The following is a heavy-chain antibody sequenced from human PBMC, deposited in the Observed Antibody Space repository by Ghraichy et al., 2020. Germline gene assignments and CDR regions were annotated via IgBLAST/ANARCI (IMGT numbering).Heavy chain of an antibody. D-gene: IGHD5-12*01. CDR2: LSSSGNSS. CDR1: EFIFSYYS. J-gene: IGHJ5*01. Sequence: GGALRLSCAASEFIFSYYSMHWVRQGPGKGLQWVASLSSSGNSSYYAEFVKGRSTVSRDNSRNSFFLHISGLRVDDTAVYYCARGPLCSASDCYTLGLIDPWGQGTLVAVSS. V-gene: IGHV3-21*06. CDR3: ARGPLCSASDCYTLGLIDP.